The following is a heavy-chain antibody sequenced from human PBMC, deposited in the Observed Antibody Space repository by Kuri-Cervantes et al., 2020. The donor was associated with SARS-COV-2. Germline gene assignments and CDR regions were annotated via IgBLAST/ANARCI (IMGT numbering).Heavy chain of an antibody. CDR3: ARHGRLRWVGDYVIDY. V-gene: IGHV4-39*01. D-gene: IGHD4-17*01. Sequence: SETLSLTCTVPRGSINRSPYFWGWIRQPPGKALEWIGSILYTGNTHYTPSLNSRVIMSVDTSKNQFSLKLSSVTAADTAVYYCARHGRLRWVGDYVIDYWGQGTLVTVSS. CDR2: ILYTGNT. J-gene: IGHJ4*02. CDR1: RGSINRSPYF.